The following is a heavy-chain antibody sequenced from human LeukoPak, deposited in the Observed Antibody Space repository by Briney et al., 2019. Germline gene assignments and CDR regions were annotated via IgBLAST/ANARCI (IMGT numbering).Heavy chain of an antibody. CDR1: GGSISSGSYY. CDR2: IYTSGST. J-gene: IGHJ4*02. Sequence: SETLSLTCTVSGGSISSGSYYWSWIRQPAGKGLEWIGRIYTSGSTNYNPSLKSRVTISVDTSKNQFSLKLSSVTAADTAVYYCARVKGVVTPILDYWGQGTLVTVSS. D-gene: IGHD2-21*02. CDR3: ARVKGVVTPILDY. V-gene: IGHV4-61*02.